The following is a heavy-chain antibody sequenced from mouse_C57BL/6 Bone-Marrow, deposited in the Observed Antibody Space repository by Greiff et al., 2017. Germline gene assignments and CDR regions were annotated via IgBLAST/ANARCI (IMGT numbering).Heavy chain of an antibody. CDR1: GFSLTSYG. CDR2: IWSAGST. D-gene: IGHD2-4*01. CDR3: ARQIYYDYDGGGLYAMDY. V-gene: IGHV2-6-1*01. Sequence: QVQLKESGPGLVAPSQSLSITCTVSGFSLTSYGVHWVRQPPGKGLEWLVVIWSAGSTTYNSALNSSLSISTDNSKSQVFLKMNSLLSDDTAMYYCARQIYYDYDGGGLYAMDYWGQGTSVTVSS. J-gene: IGHJ4*01.